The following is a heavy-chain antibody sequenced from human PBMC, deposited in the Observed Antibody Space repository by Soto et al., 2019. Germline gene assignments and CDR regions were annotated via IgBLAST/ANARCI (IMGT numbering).Heavy chain of an antibody. D-gene: IGHD5-12*01. CDR3: ARDRLNYYDSGMDV. V-gene: IGHV1-2*04. J-gene: IGHJ6*02. Sequence: QVQLVQSGAEVKKPGASVKVSCKASGYTFTGYYMHWVRQAPGQGLEWMGWINPNSGGKNYAQKVQGWVTMTRDPYNSNAYTELGRLGSDDRAVYCCARDRLNYYDSGMDVWGQGTTVTVSS. CDR1: GYTFTGYY. CDR2: INPNSGGK.